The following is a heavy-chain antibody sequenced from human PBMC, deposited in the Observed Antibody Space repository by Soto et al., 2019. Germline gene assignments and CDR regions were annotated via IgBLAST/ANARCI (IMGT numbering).Heavy chain of an antibody. CDR3: AKDRSRYGYCTNVVCYNFSMDV. CDR2: ISWDSVSI. V-gene: IGHV3-9*01. J-gene: IGHJ6*01. CDR1: GFTFDEYA. D-gene: IGHD2-8*01. Sequence: GGSLRLSCAGSGFTFDEYAMHWVRQAPGKGLEWVAGISWDSVSIGHADSVQGRFTISRDNAKNSLYLEMSSLRYEDTAIYYCAKDRSRYGYCTNVVCYNFSMDVWGQGTTVTVSS.